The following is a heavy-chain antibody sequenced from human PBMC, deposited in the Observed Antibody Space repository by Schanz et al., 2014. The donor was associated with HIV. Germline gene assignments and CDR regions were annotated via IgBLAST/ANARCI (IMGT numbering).Heavy chain of an antibody. J-gene: IGHJ6*02. V-gene: IGHV3-21*01. CDR2: ISSSSSFI. D-gene: IGHD3-3*01. Sequence: EVQLVESGGGLVKPGGSLRLSCAASGFSFSVYSMNWVRQAPGKGLEWVSSISSSSSFIYYADSVKGRFTIARDNTKNSLFLQMNSLRAEDTAVYYCARDWRPNYDFWSGSIGVIGMDVWGQGTTVTVSS. CDR3: ARDWRPNYDFWSGSIGVIGMDV. CDR1: GFSFSVYS.